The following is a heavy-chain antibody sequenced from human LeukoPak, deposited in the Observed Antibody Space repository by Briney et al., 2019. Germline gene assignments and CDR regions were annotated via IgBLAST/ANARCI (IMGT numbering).Heavy chain of an antibody. V-gene: IGHV4-39*01. CDR3: ARHGSTTIFGVLMDYYMDV. CDR1: DDSMSNIHYY. CDR2: AHYRGNT. J-gene: IGHJ6*03. Sequence: PSETLSLTCTVSDDSMSNIHYYWGWIRQPPGKGLEWIGSAHYRGNTYYNPSLQTRLTVSVDTSKNQFSLTLNYLTAADTAVYYCARHGSTTIFGVLMDYYMDVWDKGTTVTVSS. D-gene: IGHD3-3*01.